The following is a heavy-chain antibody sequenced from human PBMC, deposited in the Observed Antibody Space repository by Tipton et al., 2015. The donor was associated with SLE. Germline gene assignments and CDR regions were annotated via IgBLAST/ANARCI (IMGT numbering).Heavy chain of an antibody. CDR3: ARDQGGQLVRAYFDY. V-gene: IGHV3-21*01. Sequence: SLRLSCAVSGFTFSNYSMNWVRQAPGKGLEWVSSISSSSYYIYYADSVKGRFTISRDNAKNSLYLQMNSLRVEDTAVYYCARDQGGQLVRAYFDYWGQGTLVTVSS. J-gene: IGHJ4*02. CDR2: ISSSSYYI. D-gene: IGHD6-6*01. CDR1: GFTFSNYS.